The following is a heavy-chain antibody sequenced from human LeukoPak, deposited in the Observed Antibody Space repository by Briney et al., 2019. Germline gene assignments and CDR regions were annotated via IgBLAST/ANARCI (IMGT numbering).Heavy chain of an antibody. Sequence: SETLSLTCTVSGGSISSYYWSWIRQPPGKGLEWIGYIYYSGSTNYNPSLKSRVTISVDTSKNQFSLKLSSVTAADTAVYYCARVRGYYSTYYWDQGTLVTVSS. CDR3: ARVRGYYSTYY. CDR2: IYYSGST. CDR1: GGSISSYY. D-gene: IGHD3-3*01. V-gene: IGHV4-59*01. J-gene: IGHJ4*02.